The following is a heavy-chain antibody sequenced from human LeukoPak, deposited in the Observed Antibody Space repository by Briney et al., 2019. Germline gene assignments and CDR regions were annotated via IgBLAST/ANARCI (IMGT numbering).Heavy chain of an antibody. CDR3: AKEGEMAAAFDY. Sequence: PGRSLRLSCAASGFTFDDYAMHWVRQAPGKGLEWVSSISWNSGSIGYADSVKGRSTISRDNAKNSLYLQMNSLRAEDTALYYCAKEGEMAAAFDYWGQGTLVTVSS. V-gene: IGHV3-9*01. J-gene: IGHJ4*02. D-gene: IGHD5-24*01. CDR2: ISWNSGSI. CDR1: GFTFDDYA.